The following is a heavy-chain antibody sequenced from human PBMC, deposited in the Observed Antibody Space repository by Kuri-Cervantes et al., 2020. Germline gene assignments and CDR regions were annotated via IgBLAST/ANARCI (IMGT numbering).Heavy chain of an antibody. Sequence: GSLRLSCAVSGVSLTSSNWWIWVRQPPGKGLEWIGEINHSGSTNYNPSLRSRVTMSVDKSKNQFSLKLKSVTASDTAVYYCARDIIRVTVTGNQERRGGIAWGQGTLVTVSS. J-gene: IGHJ5*02. V-gene: IGHV4-4*02. CDR1: GVSLTSSNW. D-gene: IGHD3-9*01. CDR3: ARDIIRVTVTGNQERRGGIA. CDR2: INHSGST.